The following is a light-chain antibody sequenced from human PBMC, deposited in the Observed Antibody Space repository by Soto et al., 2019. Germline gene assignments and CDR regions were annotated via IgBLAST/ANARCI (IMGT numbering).Light chain of an antibody. Sequence: SYELTQPASVSVSPGQTARITCSGGILAKKFARWFQQKPGQAPVLLIWRDSERPSGISERFSGSDSGTTVTLTISGAQVEDEADYYCYSATDNNVGVFGGGTQLTVL. CDR2: RDS. J-gene: IGLJ2*01. CDR1: ILAKKF. CDR3: YSATDNNVGV. V-gene: IGLV3-27*01.